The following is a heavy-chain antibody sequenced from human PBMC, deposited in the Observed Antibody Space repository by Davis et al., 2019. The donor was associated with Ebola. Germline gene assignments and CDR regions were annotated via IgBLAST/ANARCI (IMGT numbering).Heavy chain of an antibody. CDR2: ISGSGGST. CDR1: GFTFSSYA. J-gene: IGHJ4*02. D-gene: IGHD2-8*02. CDR3: AKPSSVVVYATPFDY. Sequence: GESLKISCAASGFTFSSYAMSWVRQAPGKGLEWVSVISGSGGSTYYADSVKGRFTISRDNSKNTLYLQMNSLRAEGTAVYYCAKPSSVVVYATPFDYWGQGTLVTVSS. V-gene: IGHV3-23*01.